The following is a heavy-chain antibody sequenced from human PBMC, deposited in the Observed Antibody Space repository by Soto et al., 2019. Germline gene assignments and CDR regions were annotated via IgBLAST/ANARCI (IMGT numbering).Heavy chain of an antibody. Sequence: EVQLLESGGGLVQPGGSLRLSCAASGFTFSSGIMSWVRQVPGKGLEWVSTITASGGDTYYADSVKGRFTISRDNSRNTLYLQVNSLRVDDTALYYCAKRGYYCFDYWGQGALVTVSS. CDR3: AKRGYYCFDY. D-gene: IGHD6-13*01. CDR1: GFTFSSGI. J-gene: IGHJ4*02. V-gene: IGHV3-23*01. CDR2: ITASGGDT.